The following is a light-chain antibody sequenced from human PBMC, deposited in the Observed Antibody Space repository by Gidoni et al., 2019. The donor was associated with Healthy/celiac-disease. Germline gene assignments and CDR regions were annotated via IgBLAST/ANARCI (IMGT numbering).Light chain of an antibody. Sequence: QSALTQPASVSGSPGQSITISCTGTSSDVGGYNYVSWYPQHPGKAPKLMIYEVSNRPSGVSNRFSGSQSGNTASLTISGLQAEDEADYYCSSYTSSSKVFGGGTKLTVL. CDR3: SSYTSSSKV. J-gene: IGLJ2*01. CDR1: SSDVGGYNY. V-gene: IGLV2-14*01. CDR2: EVS.